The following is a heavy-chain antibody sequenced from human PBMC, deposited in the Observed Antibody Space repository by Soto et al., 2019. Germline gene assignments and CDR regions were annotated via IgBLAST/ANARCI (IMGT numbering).Heavy chain of an antibody. CDR2: IYPGDSDT. J-gene: IGHJ4*02. CDR1: GYYFASYW. V-gene: IGHV5-51*01. Sequence: GESLKISCKGSGYYFASYWIGWVRQMPGKGLEWMGNIYPGDSDTRYSPPLQGHVTISADKSISTAYLQWTSLKASDTAMYYCARQGNGAEGFDYWGEGTLVTV. CDR3: ARQGNGAEGFDY. D-gene: IGHD4-17*01.